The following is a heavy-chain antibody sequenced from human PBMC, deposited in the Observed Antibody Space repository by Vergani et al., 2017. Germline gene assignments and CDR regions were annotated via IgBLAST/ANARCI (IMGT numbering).Heavy chain of an antibody. V-gene: IGHV1-18*01. CDR2: ISAYNGNT. Sequence: QVQLVQSGAEVKKPGASVKVSCKASGYTFTSYGISWVRQAPGQGLEWMGWISAYNGNTNYAQKLQGRVTMTTDTSTSTAYMELRSLRSDDTAVYYCARETRRYYDSSGYYYRGHRWFEAFDIWGQGTMVTVSS. CDR3: ARETRRYYDSSGYYYRGHRWFEAFDI. D-gene: IGHD3-22*01. CDR1: GYTFTSYG. J-gene: IGHJ3*02.